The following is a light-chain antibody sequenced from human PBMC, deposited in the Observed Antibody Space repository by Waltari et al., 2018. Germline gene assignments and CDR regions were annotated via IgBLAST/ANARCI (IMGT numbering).Light chain of an antibody. Sequence: SYELTQPPSVSVSPGQTATIPCPGAVLPNQHAYWYQQKPGKAPVLVMKKDTERPSGIPERFSGSSSGATVALTISGVQAEDEADYYCQSADSRGSYHWVFGGGTKLTVL. J-gene: IGLJ3*02. CDR3: QSADSRGSYHWV. CDR2: KDT. V-gene: IGLV3-25*03. CDR1: VLPNQH.